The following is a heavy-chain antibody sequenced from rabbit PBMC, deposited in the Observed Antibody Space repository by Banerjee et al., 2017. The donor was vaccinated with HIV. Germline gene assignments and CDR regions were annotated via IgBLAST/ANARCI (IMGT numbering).Heavy chain of an antibody. D-gene: IGHD6-1*01. J-gene: IGHJ4*01. V-gene: IGHV1S45*01. CDR2: IYGGTI. Sequence: QEQLEESGGDLVKPEGSLTLTCTASGLDFSSSHNLCWVRQAPGKGLKWIACIYGGTISYASWAKGRFTISKTSSTTVTLQMTSLTAADTATYFCARAGPADYDYEGAFNLWGPGTLVTVS. CDR3: ARAGPADYDYEGAFNL. CDR1: GLDFSSSHN.